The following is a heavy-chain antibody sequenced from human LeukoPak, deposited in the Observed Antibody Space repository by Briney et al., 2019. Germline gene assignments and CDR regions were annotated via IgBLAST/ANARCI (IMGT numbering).Heavy chain of an antibody. D-gene: IGHD2-2*01. V-gene: IGHV1-3*01. J-gene: IGHJ6*02. CDR2: INAGNGKT. Sequence: ASVKVSCKASGYTFTSYAMHWVRQAPGQRLEWMGWINAGNGKTKYSQKFQGRVTITRDTSASTAYMELSSLRSEDTAVYYCARDDIVVVPAASSGMDVWGQGTTVTVSS. CDR1: GYTFTSYA. CDR3: ARDDIVVVPAASSGMDV.